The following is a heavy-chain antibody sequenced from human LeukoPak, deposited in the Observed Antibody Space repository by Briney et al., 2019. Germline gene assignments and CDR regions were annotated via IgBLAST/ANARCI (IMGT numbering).Heavy chain of an antibody. J-gene: IGHJ4*02. Sequence: PSETLSLTCTVSGGSISSYYWSWIRQPPGKGLEWIGRIYTSGSTNYNPSLKSRVTISVDTSKNQFSLKLSSVTAADTAVYYCARVTLKQAVAGRVFDYWGQGTLVTVSS. CDR2: IYTSGST. D-gene: IGHD6-19*01. V-gene: IGHV4-4*08. CDR1: GGSISSYY. CDR3: ARVTLKQAVAGRVFDY.